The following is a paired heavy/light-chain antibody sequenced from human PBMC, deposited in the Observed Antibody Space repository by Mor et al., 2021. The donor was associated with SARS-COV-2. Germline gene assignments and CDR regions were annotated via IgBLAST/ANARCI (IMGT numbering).Heavy chain of an antibody. D-gene: IGHD5-12*01. V-gene: IGHV3-66*02. J-gene: IGHJ4*02. CDR1: GFTVSSNY. CDR3: ARAGYSGYDYTITGDYFDY. Sequence: EVQLVESGGGLVQPGGSLRLSCAASGFTVSSNYMNWVRQAPGKGLEWVSVIYSGGDTYYADSVKGRFTISRDNSKNTLYLQMNSLRAEDTAVYYCARAGYSGYDYTITGDYFDYWGQGTLVTVSS. CDR2: IYSGGDT.
Light chain of an antibody. V-gene: IGKV1-5*03. CDR3: QQYNSYPS. Sequence: DIQMTQSPSTLSASVGDRVTITCRASQSISSWLAWYQQKPGKAPKLLIYKASSLESGVPSRFSGSGSGTEFTLTISSLQPDDFATYYCQQYNSYPSFGQGTKLEIK. CDR1: QSISSW. CDR2: KAS. J-gene: IGKJ2*01.